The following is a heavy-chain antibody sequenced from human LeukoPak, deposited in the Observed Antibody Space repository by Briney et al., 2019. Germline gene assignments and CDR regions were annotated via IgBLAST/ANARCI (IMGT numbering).Heavy chain of an antibody. V-gene: IGHV3-30*02. D-gene: IGHD3-3*01. CDR3: AKDGGYDFWSGYPSFDY. Sequence: PGGSLRLSCAASGFTFSSYAMHWVRQAPGKGLEWVAFIRYDGSNKYYADSVKGRFTISRDNSKNTLYLQMNSLRAEDTAVYYCAKDGGYDFWSGYPSFDYWGQGTLVTVSS. J-gene: IGHJ4*02. CDR2: IRYDGSNK. CDR1: GFTFSSYA.